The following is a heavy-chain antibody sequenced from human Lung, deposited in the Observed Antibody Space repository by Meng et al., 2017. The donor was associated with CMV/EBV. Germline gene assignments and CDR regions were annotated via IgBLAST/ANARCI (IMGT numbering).Heavy chain of an antibody. J-gene: IGHJ4*01. V-gene: IGHV3-30*04. CDR1: GFIFNSYA. D-gene: IGHD2-2*01. CDR2: ISYDGSNK. Sequence: GGSLRLSCAASGFIFNSYAMHWVRQAPGKGLECVAIISYDGSNKYYVDSVKGRFIISRDKSKNTLYLQMNSLRAEDTAVYYCARDRNQLLLGGVFDYWGHGTLVTVSS. CDR3: ARDRNQLLLGGVFDY.